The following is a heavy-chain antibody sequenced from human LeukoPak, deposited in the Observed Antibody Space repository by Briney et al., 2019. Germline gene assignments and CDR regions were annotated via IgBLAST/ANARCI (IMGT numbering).Heavy chain of an antibody. V-gene: IGHV3-7*01. CDR3: ARDTDGSLDY. CDR1: GFTFTNSW. CDR2: IKHDGSTK. D-gene: IGHD1-26*01. Sequence: SGGSLRLSCAASGFTFTNSWMAWVRQAPGKGLEWVANIKHDGSTKHYADSLKGRFTISRDNPKNSLYLQMNSLRADDTAAYYCARDTDGSLDYWGQGILVTVAS. J-gene: IGHJ4*02.